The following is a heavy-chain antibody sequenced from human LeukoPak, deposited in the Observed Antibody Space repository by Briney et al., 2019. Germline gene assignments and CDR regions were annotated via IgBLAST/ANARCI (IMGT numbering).Heavy chain of an antibody. J-gene: IGHJ4*02. CDR3: AKGDYYDRSGYSDYFDY. V-gene: IGHV3-23*01. Sequence: GGSLRVSCAASGFTFSSYAMSWVRQAPGKGLEWVSAISGSGGSTYYADSVKGRFTLSRDNSKNTLYLQMNSLRAEDTAVYYCAKGDYYDRSGYSDYFDYWGQGTLVTVSS. CDR2: ISGSGGST. D-gene: IGHD3-22*01. CDR1: GFTFSSYA.